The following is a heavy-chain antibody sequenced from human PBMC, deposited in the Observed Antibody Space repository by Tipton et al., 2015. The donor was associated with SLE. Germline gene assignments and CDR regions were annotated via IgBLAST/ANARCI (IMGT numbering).Heavy chain of an antibody. V-gene: IGHV3-33*08. D-gene: IGHD3-3*01. Sequence: SLRLSCAASGFTVSSNYMTWVRQAPGKGLEWVAVIWYDGSNKYYADSVKGRFTISRDNSKNSLYLQMNSLRAEDTAVYYCARRAPLYDFWSGYDYWGQGTLVTVSS. CDR3: ARRAPLYDFWSGYDY. J-gene: IGHJ4*02. CDR2: IWYDGSNK. CDR1: GFTVSSNY.